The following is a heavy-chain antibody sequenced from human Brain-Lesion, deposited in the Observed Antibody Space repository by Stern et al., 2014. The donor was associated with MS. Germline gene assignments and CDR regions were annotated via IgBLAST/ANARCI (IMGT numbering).Heavy chain of an antibody. V-gene: IGHV1-2*02. CDR3: ARDQRGITIFGVVTDYYYLGMDV. D-gene: IGHD3-3*01. J-gene: IGHJ6*02. CDR1: GYIFTGYY. Sequence: VQLVESGAEVKKPGASVKVSCKTSGYIFTGYYIHWVRQAPGQGLEWMAWINPNTGAPKDAQKFQGRVTMSRDTSISTAYVELSSLTSDDTAVYYCARDQRGITIFGVVTDYYYLGMDVWGQGTTVTGSS. CDR2: INPNTGAP.